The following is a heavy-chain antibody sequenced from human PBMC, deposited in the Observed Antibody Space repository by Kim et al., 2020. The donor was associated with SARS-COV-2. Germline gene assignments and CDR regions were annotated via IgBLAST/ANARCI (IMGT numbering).Heavy chain of an antibody. D-gene: IGHD5-18*01. V-gene: IGHV3-30*02. Sequence: DSVKSRFTISRAKSKNTLYLQVNSGRAEDTAVYYCAKSRIQLWIDAFDIWGQGTMVTVSS. CDR3: AKSRIQLWIDAFDI. J-gene: IGHJ3*02.